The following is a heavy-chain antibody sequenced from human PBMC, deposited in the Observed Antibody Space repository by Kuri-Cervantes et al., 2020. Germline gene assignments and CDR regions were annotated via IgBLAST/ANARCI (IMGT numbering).Heavy chain of an antibody. CDR1: GFTFSNYW. CDR2: INSDGSST. J-gene: IGHJ4*02. V-gene: IGHV3-74*01. CDR3: TTDPRD. Sequence: GESLKISCAASGFTFSNYWMHWVRQAPGKGLVWVSRINSDGSSTSYADSVKGRFTISRDNAKNTLYLQMNSLKTEDTAVYYCTTDPRDWGQGTLVTVSS.